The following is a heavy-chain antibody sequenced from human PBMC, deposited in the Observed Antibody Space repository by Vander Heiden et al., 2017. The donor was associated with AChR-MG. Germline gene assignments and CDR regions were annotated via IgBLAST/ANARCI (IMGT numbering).Heavy chain of an antibody. Sequence: QVQLVQSEAAVKKPGASAKVSCKASGFTFTGYYLHWVRQAPGQGLEYMGWINPKSGDTKYAQKFQGRVTMSRDTSISTAYMELSGLTSDDTAVYYCARDRGSTGYHWGQGTLISVSS. D-gene: IGHD2-8*02. CDR2: INPKSGDT. V-gene: IGHV1-2*02. J-gene: IGHJ5*02. CDR1: GFTFTGYY. CDR3: ARDRGSTGYH.